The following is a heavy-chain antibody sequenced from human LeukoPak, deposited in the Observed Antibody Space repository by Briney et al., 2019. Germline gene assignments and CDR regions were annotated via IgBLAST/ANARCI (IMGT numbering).Heavy chain of an antibody. CDR1: GYTFTSYS. D-gene: IGHD2-15*01. V-gene: IGHV1-18*01. J-gene: IGHJ4*01. Sequence: GASVKVSCKASGYTFTSYSISWVRQAPGQGLEWMAWISAYNGKTIYAQKVKGRVTMTTDTSTSTAYMELRSLKSDDTAVYYCARASYCSDGSCYSDYWGQGTLVTVSS. CDR3: ARASYCSDGSCYSDY. CDR2: ISAYNGKT.